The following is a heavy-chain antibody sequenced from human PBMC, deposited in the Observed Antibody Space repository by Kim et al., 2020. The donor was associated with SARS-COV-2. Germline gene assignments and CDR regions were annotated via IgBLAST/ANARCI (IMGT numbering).Heavy chain of an antibody. J-gene: IGHJ6*02. CDR3: ARGRAGVVPAPILGIGPYYDYFIMDV. Sequence: SETLSLTCAVYGGSFSGHYGNWIRQPPGKGLEWIGHVHESGITTYTPSLQSRVAISVDTSKNQVSLKLTSVTAADTAFYYCARGRAGVVPAPILGIGPYYDYFIMDVWGHGTTVTVSS. V-gene: IGHV4-34*01. CDR1: GGSFSGHY. D-gene: IGHD2-2*02. CDR2: VHESGIT.